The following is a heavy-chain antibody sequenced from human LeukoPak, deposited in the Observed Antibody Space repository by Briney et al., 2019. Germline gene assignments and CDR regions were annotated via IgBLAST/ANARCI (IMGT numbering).Heavy chain of an antibody. J-gene: IGHJ3*02. D-gene: IGHD2-2*01. CDR3: AGLSCSSTTCYFPNAFDI. Sequence: SETLSLTCTVSGGSISSSNYYWDWIRQPPGKGLEWIGSIYSSGSTYYNASLKSRVTISVDTSKNQFSLKLSSVTAADTAVYYCAGLSCSSTTCYFPNAFDIWGQGTMVTVSS. V-gene: IGHV4-39*01. CDR2: IYSSGST. CDR1: GGSISSSNYY.